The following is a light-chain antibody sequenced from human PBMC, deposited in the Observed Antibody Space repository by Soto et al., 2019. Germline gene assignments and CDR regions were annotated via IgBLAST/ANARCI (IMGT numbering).Light chain of an antibody. CDR2: LEGSGSY. V-gene: IGLV4-60*02. CDR3: ETWDSNTWV. CDR1: SGHSSYI. Sequence: QLVLTQSSSASASLGSSVKLSCTLSSGHSSYIIAWHQQQPGKAPRYLMKLEGSGSYNKGSGVPDRFSGSSSVADRYLTISNLQFEDEADYYCETWDSNTWVFGAGTKLTVL. J-gene: IGLJ3*02.